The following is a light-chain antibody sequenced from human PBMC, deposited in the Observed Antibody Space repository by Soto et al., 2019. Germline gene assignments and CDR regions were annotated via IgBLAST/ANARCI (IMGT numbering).Light chain of an antibody. Sequence: IPLTQSPSSLSASVGDRVTITCRASQGISSYLGWYQQKPGKAPNLLIYDASTLHSGVPSRFSGGGSGTDFTLTISSLQPEDFATCYCQQVNVYPSTFGGGTKVEIK. CDR2: DAS. J-gene: IGKJ4*01. CDR1: QGISSY. CDR3: QQVNVYPST. V-gene: IGKV1-9*01.